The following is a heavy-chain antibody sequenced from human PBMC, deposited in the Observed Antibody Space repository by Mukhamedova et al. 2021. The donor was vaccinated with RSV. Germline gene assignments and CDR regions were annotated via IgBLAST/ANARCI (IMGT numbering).Heavy chain of an antibody. CDR1: TFSSYG. D-gene: IGHD6-13*01. CDR2: IWYDGSNK. CDR3: ARPQGGYSSSWYIDY. Sequence: TFSSYGMHWVRQAPGKGLEWVAVIWYDGSNKYYADSVKCRFTISRDNSKNTLYMQMNSLRAEDTAVYYCARPQGGYSSSWYIDY. J-gene: IGHJ4*01. V-gene: IGHV3-33*01.